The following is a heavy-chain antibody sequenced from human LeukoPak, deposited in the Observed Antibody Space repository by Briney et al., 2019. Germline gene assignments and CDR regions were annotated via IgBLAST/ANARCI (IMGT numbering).Heavy chain of an antibody. V-gene: IGHV1-2*02. D-gene: IGHD3-22*01. J-gene: IGHJ4*02. CDR2: INPDNGDT. CDR1: GYIFTGYY. Sequence: SVKVSCKASGYIFTGYYMHWVRQAPGQGLEWMGWINPDNGDTSYAQMLQARVTMTRDTSISTAYMELSSLRSDDTAVYYCARAMGGDNSGYRPFDYRGQGTLVTVSS. CDR3: ARAMGGDNSGYRPFDY.